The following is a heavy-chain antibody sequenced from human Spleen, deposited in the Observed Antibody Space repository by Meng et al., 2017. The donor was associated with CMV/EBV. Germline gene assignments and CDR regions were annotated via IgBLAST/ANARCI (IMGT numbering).Heavy chain of an antibody. J-gene: IGHJ3*02. D-gene: IGHD6-13*01. CDR2: ISAGGGNT. V-gene: IGHV3-23*01. CDR3: AKVLSGTWYLDAFDI. Sequence: GGALRLSCAASRFSFTSYAMSWVRQAPGKGLEWVSGISAGGGNTYYADSVKGRFTISRDNSKNTLYLQMNSRRAEDTATYYCAKVLSGTWYLDAFDIWGQGTMVTVSS. CDR1: RFSFTSYA.